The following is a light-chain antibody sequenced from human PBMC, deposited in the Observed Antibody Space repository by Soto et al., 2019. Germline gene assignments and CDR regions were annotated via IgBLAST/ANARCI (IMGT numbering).Light chain of an antibody. J-gene: IGKJ4*01. Sequence: IQMTQSTSTIYASVGDRVTITCGASQSISSWLAWYQQKPGKAPNLLIYDVSSLESGVSSRFSGSGSGTEFTLTISILQPDDLETYFCPHHNSSSLFGGRSK. CDR2: DVS. V-gene: IGKV1-5*01. CDR1: QSISSW. CDR3: PHHNSSSL.